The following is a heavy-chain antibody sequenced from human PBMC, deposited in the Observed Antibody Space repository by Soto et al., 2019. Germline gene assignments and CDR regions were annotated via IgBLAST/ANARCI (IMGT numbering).Heavy chain of an antibody. V-gene: IGHV3-33*01. Sequence: PGGSLRLACEASGFIFSSHGMHWVHQAPGKGLEWVAVIWYDGSSKFYADSVKGRFTISRDNSKNTLYLQMNSLRADDTAMYYCARVAYWGPGTQVTVSS. CDR2: IWYDGSSK. J-gene: IGHJ4*02. CDR1: GFIFSSHG. CDR3: ARVAY.